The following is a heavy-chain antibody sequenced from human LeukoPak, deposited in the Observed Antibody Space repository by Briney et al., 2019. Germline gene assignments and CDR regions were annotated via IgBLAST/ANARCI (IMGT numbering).Heavy chain of an antibody. CDR3: AKEYYYDSSGCYY. CDR1: GFTFSNYA. D-gene: IGHD3-22*01. CDR2: ISGSGGRT. V-gene: IGHV3-23*01. Sequence: RGSLRLSCAVSGFTFSNYAMNWVRQAPGKGLEWVSAISGSGGRTYYADSVKGRFTISRDNSKNTLYLQMNSLRAEDTAVYYCAKEYYYDSSGCYYWGQGTLVTVSS. J-gene: IGHJ4*02.